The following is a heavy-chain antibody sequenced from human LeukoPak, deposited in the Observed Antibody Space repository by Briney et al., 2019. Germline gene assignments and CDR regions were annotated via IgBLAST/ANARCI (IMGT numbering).Heavy chain of an antibody. V-gene: IGHV3-23*01. D-gene: IGHD5-12*01. CDR2: ISGSGGSA. CDR1: GFTFSSYA. Sequence: PGGSLRLSCAASGFTFSSYAMSWVRQAPGKGLEWVSGISGSGGSAFYPDSVKGRFTISRDNSEKTLYLQMISLRAEDTAVYYCAKSGYSGYRYSFDIWGQGTMVTVSS. CDR3: AKSGYSGYRYSFDI. J-gene: IGHJ3*02.